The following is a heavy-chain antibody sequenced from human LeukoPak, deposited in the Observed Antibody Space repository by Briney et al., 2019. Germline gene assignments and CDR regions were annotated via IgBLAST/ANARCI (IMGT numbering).Heavy chain of an antibody. CDR1: GGSISSYY. D-gene: IGHD3-22*01. Sequence: SETLSLTCTVSGGSISSYYWSWIRQPAGKGLEWIGRIYTSGSTNYNPSLKSRVTISVDTSKNQFSLKLSSVTAADTAVYYCAREKRDYYDSSGITDWGQGTLVTVSS. V-gene: IGHV4-4*07. J-gene: IGHJ4*02. CDR3: AREKRDYYDSSGITD. CDR2: IYTSGST.